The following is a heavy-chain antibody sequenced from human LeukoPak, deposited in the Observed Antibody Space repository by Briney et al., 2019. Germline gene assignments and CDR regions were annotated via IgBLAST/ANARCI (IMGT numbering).Heavy chain of an antibody. CDR2: IYHSGST. Sequence: PSETLSLTCAVSGGSISSGGYSWSWIRQPPGKGLEWIGYIYHSGSTYYNPSLKSRVTISVDRSKNQFSLKLSSVTAADTAVYYCARGDYYDSSGYSNWFDPWGQGTLVTVSS. CDR3: ARGDYYDSSGYSNWFDP. D-gene: IGHD3-22*01. V-gene: IGHV4-30-2*01. J-gene: IGHJ5*02. CDR1: GGSISSGGYS.